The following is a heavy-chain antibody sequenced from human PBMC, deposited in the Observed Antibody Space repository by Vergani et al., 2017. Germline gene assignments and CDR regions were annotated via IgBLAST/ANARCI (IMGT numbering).Heavy chain of an antibody. CDR2: MYHSGST. CDR1: GGSMSGYY. V-gene: IGHV4-59*01. J-gene: IGHJ4*02. D-gene: IGHD3-10*01. CDR3: GRVADCYGLGSRLLGL. Sequence: QVRLQESGPGLVKPSETLSLTCSVSGGSMSGYYWSWIRQPPGKELEWIGYMYHSGSTNYNPSLETRVTISGDTSKNQFSLKLNSVTAADTAVYYCGRVADCYGLGSRLLGLWGQGILVTVSS.